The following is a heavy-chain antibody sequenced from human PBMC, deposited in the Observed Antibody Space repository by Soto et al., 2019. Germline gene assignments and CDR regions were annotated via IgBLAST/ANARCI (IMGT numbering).Heavy chain of an antibody. J-gene: IGHJ4*02. CDR2: ISSSSSTI. D-gene: IGHD3-3*01. CDR1: GFTFSSYS. CDR3: ARDGTIFGVVDFDY. V-gene: IGHV3-48*01. Sequence: GGSLRLSCAASGFTFSSYSMNWVRQAPGKGLEWVSYISSSSSTIYYADSVKGRFTISRDNAKNSLYLQMNSLRAEDTAVYYCARDGTIFGVVDFDYWGQGTLVTVSS.